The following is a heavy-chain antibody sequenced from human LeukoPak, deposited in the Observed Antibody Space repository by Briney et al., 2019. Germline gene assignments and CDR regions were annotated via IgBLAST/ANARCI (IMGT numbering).Heavy chain of an antibody. J-gene: IGHJ5*02. CDR2: IYYSGST. D-gene: IGHD1-7*01. CDR3: ARSDNWNYSFWFDP. CDR1: GGSIGNSSYY. V-gene: IGHV4-39*01. Sequence: KPSETPSLTCTVSGGSIGNSSYYWGRIRQPPGKGLEWVGSIYYSGSTYYNPSLKSRVTISVDTSKNQFSLKLSSVTAADTAVYYCARSDNWNYSFWFDPWGQGTLVTVSS.